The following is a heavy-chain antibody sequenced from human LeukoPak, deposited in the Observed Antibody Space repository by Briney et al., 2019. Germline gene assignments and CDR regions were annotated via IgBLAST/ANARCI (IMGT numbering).Heavy chain of an antibody. D-gene: IGHD5-18*01. CDR1: GYSISSGYY. V-gene: IGHV4-38-2*01. Sequence: SETLSLTCAVSGYSISSGYYWGWIRQPPGKGLEWIGSIYHSGSTYYNPSLKSRVTISVDTSKNQFSLKVRSVTAADTAVYYCARVGSVETAMVEDYWGQGTLVTVSS. J-gene: IGHJ4*02. CDR3: ARVGSVETAMVEDY. CDR2: IYHSGST.